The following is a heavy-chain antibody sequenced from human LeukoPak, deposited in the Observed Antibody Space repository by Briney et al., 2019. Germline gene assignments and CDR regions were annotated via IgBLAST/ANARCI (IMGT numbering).Heavy chain of an antibody. CDR1: GGSISSGSYY. CDR3: ARGPDDFWSGYYTPYFDY. CDR2: IYTSGST. V-gene: IGHV4-61*02. Sequence: SETLSLTCTVSGGSISSGSYYWSWIRQPAGKGLEWIGRIYTSGSTNYNPSLKSRVTISVDTSKNKFSLKLSSVTAADTAVYYCARGPDDFWSGYYTPYFDYWGQGTLVTVSS. J-gene: IGHJ4*02. D-gene: IGHD3-3*01.